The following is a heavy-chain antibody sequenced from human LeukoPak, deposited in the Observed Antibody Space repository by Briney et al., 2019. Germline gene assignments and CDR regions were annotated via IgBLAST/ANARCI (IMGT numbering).Heavy chain of an antibody. CDR1: GYTFTSYG. CDR2: ISAYNGNT. CDR3: ARDALWYYYDSSGPRTPFDI. D-gene: IGHD3-22*01. V-gene: IGHV1-18*01. J-gene: IGHJ3*02. Sequence: GASVKVSCKASGYTFTSYGISWVRQAPGQGLEWMGWISAYNGNTNYAQKLQGTVTMTTDTSTSTAYMELRSLRSDDTAVYYCARDALWYYYDSSGPRTPFDIWGQGTMVTVSS.